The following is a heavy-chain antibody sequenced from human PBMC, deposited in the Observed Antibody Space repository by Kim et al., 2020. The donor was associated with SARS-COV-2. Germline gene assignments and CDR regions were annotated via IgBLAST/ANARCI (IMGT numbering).Heavy chain of an antibody. V-gene: IGHV5-10-1*01. J-gene: IGHJ6*02. CDR3: ARNSGGPYYGMDV. Sequence: SPSFHGHVTISADTSISTAYLQRSRLKASDTAMYYCARNSGGPYYGMDVWGQGTTVTVSS. D-gene: IGHD6-19*01.